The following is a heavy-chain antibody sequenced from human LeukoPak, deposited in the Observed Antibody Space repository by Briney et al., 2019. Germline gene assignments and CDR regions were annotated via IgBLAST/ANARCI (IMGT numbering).Heavy chain of an antibody. D-gene: IGHD4-17*01. V-gene: IGHV3-13*01. CDR2: IGTDGDT. CDR1: GFTFSSYS. Sequence: GGSLRLSCAASGFTFSSYSMNWVRQAPGKGLEWVSAIGTDGDTFYPGSVKGRFTISRDNAENSLYLQMNSLRAEDTAVYYCAKEIWPTVTTPGHTHFDYWGQGTLVTVSS. J-gene: IGHJ4*02. CDR3: AKEIWPTVTTPGHTHFDY.